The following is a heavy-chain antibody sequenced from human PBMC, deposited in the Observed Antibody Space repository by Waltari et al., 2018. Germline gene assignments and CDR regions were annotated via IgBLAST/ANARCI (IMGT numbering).Heavy chain of an antibody. Sequence: EVQLVESGGGLVQPGESLRLSCSASGFTFRGYWMSWVRQAPGKGLEVVANSNQDVSRKYYVDSLRGRFSISRDNAKNSMYLQMNSLRVEDTAIYYCARLREVNSNPYYFDYWGQGILVTVSS. D-gene: IGHD1-1*01. CDR3: ARLREVNSNPYYFDY. J-gene: IGHJ4*02. CDR1: GFTFRGYW. V-gene: IGHV3-7*01. CDR2: SNQDVSRK.